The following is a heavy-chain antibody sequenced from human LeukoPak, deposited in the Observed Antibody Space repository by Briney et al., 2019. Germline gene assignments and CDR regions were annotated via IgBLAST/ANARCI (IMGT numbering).Heavy chain of an antibody. CDR3: ARDNSVGETAWWFDP. D-gene: IGHD1-26*01. V-gene: IGHV1-69*13. Sequence: GASVKVSCKASGYTFTSYYMHWVRQAPGQGLEWMGGIIPIFGTANYAQKFQGRVTITADESTSTAYMELSSLRSEDTAVYYCARDNSVGETAWWFDPWGQGTLVTVSS. CDR1: GYTFTSYY. J-gene: IGHJ5*02. CDR2: IIPIFGTA.